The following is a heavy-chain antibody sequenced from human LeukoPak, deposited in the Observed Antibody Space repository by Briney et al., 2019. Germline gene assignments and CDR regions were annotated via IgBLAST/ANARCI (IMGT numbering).Heavy chain of an antibody. CDR2: IYTSGST. D-gene: IGHD3-10*01. CDR1: GGSISSGSYY. V-gene: IGHV4-61*02. Sequence: PSETLSLTCTVSGGSISSGSYYWSWIRQPAGKGLEWIGRIYTSGSTNYNPSLKSRVTISVDTSKNQFSLKLSSVTAADTAVYYCARVRFGGSYYYYYYMDVWGKGTTVTISS. CDR3: ARVRFGGSYYYYYYMDV. J-gene: IGHJ6*03.